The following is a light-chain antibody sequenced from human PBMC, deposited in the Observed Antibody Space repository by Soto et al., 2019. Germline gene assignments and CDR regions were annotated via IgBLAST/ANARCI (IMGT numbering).Light chain of an antibody. J-gene: IGLJ1*01. CDR2: EVS. V-gene: IGLV2-14*01. CDR1: SGDVGFYKF. CDR3: GSYTGTIYV. Sequence: QSALTQPASVSGSPGQSITISCTGTSGDVGFYKFVSWYQQHPGKAPKLIIYEVSNRPSGVSSRFSGSMSGNTASLTISGLQAEDEADYYCGSYTGTIYVFGTGTKVTVL.